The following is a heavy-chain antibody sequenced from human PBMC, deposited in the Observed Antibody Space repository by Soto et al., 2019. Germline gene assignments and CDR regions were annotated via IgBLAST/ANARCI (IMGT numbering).Heavy chain of an antibody. D-gene: IGHD6-13*01. CDR3: RSSSRYSTDV. CDR1: GGSITSSFY. J-gene: IGHJ6*02. Sequence: QLQLQESGPGLVKPSETLSLSCTVSGGSITSSFYWGWIRQTPGKGLEWIGSIYGTGNTYYNPSLKGRVTISADTSTTQFSLTRISVAAADTAVYYCRSSSRYSTDVWGQGATVTVSS. CDR2: IYGTGNT. V-gene: IGHV4-39*01.